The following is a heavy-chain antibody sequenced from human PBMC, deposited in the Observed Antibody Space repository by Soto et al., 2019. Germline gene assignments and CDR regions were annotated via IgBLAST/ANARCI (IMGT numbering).Heavy chain of an antibody. D-gene: IGHD7-27*01. CDR2: IYYTGST. Sequence: SETLSLTCTVSSGSISTYYWSWIRQPPGKGLEWIGYIYYTGSTNYNPSLKTRVAIPMDTSKNQFSLNLSSVTAADTAVYYCAGAPNWAYFDLWGLGTLVTVSS. V-gene: IGHV4-59*01. CDR1: SGSISTYY. CDR3: AGAPNWAYFDL. J-gene: IGHJ4*02.